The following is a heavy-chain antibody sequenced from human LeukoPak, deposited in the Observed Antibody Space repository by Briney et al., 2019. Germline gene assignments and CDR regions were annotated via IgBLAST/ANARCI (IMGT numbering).Heavy chain of an antibody. CDR1: GFTFSGW. J-gene: IGHJ4*02. Sequence: PGGSLRLSCAASGFTFSGWMSWLRQAPGKGLEWVANIKQDATAKYYVDSVRGRFTISRDNAKNSLYLDMNSLRAEDTAVYYCARLVCGTDRYFDLWGQGTLVTVSS. V-gene: IGHV3-7*01. CDR3: ARLVCGTDRYFDL. CDR2: IKQDATAK. D-gene: IGHD3-16*01.